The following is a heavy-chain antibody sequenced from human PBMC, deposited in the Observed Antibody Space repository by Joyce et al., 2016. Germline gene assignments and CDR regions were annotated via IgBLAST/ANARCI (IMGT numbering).Heavy chain of an antibody. CDR1: GGSLSGHY. J-gene: IGHJ4*02. Sequence: QAQLQESGPRLVKPSETLSLTCRVSGGSLSGHYWIWIRQAAGKGLAWVGRLYTSGATSYNPSLKSRVIISADTAKDQFSLTVRSVTAADTAVYYCARDRPSGSYFDDWGQGILVSVSS. D-gene: IGHD3-10*01. CDR3: ARDRPSGSYFDD. V-gene: IGHV4-4*07. CDR2: LYTSGAT.